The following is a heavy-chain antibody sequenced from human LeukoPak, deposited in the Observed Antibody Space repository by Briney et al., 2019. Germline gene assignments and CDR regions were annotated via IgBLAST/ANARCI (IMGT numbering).Heavy chain of an antibody. Sequence: PSETLSLTCAVYGGSFSGYYWSWIRQPPGKGLEWIGEINHSGSTNYNPSLKSRVTISVDTSKNQFSLKLSSVTAADTAVYYCARALWLQEDCWGQGTLVTVSS. CDR2: INHSGST. J-gene: IGHJ4*02. CDR3: ARALWLQEDC. V-gene: IGHV4-34*01. D-gene: IGHD5-24*01. CDR1: GGSFSGYY.